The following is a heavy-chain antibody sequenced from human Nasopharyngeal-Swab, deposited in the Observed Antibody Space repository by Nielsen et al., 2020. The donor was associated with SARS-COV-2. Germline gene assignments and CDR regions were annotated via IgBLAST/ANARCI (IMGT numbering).Heavy chain of an antibody. CDR2: IYYSGST. D-gene: IGHD2-21*02. J-gene: IGHJ4*02. CDR3: ARARRNFVVVSAFDY. Sequence: IRQRPGKGLEWTGYIYYSGSTYYNPSLKSRVTISVDTSKNQFSLKLSSVTAADTAVYYCARARRNFVVVSAFDYWGQGTLVTVSS. V-gene: IGHV4-31*02.